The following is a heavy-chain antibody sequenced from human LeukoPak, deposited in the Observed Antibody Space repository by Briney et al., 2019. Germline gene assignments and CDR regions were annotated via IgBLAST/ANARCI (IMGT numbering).Heavy chain of an antibody. CDR3: ARLVWLGESPGSWFDS. CDR2: THYSGST. V-gene: IGHV4-59*11. D-gene: IGHD3-10*01. CDR1: GGSITSHF. J-gene: IGHJ5*01. Sequence: PSETLSLTCPVSGGSITSHFWSWIRQPPGKGLEWIGYTHYSGSTNYNTSLKSRVTISPDTSKNQLFLKLNSVTAADTAVYYCARLVWLGESPGSWFDSWGQGTLVTVSS.